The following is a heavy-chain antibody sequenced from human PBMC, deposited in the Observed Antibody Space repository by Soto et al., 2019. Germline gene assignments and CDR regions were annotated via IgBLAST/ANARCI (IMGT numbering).Heavy chain of an antibody. CDR3: AKEQQWLIRENYFDF. V-gene: IGHV3-23*01. Sequence: GVLGLSCAASGFTFSSYAMSWVRQAPGKGLEWVSAISGSGGSTYYADSVKGRFTISRDNSKNTLYLQMNSLRAEDTTVYYCAKEQQWLIRENYFDFWGQGTLVTVSS. CDR1: GFTFSSYA. J-gene: IGHJ4*02. CDR2: ISGSGGST. D-gene: IGHD6-19*01.